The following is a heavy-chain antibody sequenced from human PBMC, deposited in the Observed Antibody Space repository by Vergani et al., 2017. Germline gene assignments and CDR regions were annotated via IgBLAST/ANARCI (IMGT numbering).Heavy chain of an antibody. CDR1: GFTFDDYG. CDR3: ARGTFYGDYEPYYFDY. CDR2: INWDDGST. J-gene: IGHJ4*02. Sequence: EVQLVESGGGVVRPGGSLRPPCAASGFTFDDYGMSWVRQAPGKGLEWVSGINWDDGSTGYADSVKGRFTISRDNAKNSLYLQMNSLRAEATALYYCARGTFYGDYEPYYFDYWGQGTLVTVSS. D-gene: IGHD4-17*01. V-gene: IGHV3-20*04.